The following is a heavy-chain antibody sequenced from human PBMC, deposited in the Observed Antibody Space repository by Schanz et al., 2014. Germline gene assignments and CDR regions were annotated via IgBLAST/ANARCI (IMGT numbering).Heavy chain of an antibody. Sequence: QVQLVESGGGVVQPGGSLRLSCAASGFPFSSYALHWVRQAPGKGLEWVGVISFNGRNTGYAHSVKGRFTISRDNSKNTFYLHMNSLRNEDTAVYFCAKEKEEVAGDGSFFDYWGQGTLVTVSS. J-gene: IGHJ4*02. V-gene: IGHV3-30*14. CDR2: ISFNGRNT. CDR1: GFPFSSYA. CDR3: AKEKEEVAGDGSFFDY. D-gene: IGHD5-12*01.